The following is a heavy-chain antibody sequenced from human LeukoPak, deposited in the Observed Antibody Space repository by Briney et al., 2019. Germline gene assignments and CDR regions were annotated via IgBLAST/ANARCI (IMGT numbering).Heavy chain of an antibody. D-gene: IGHD4/OR15-4a*01. Sequence: GGSLRPSCAASGFTFSIYGMSWGRQAPGKGLEGVSTLSSRGGNSYYADSVKGRFTISRDNSKNMLFLQMNSLRVEDTAVYYCTRAQTMVAYPFLYWGQGTLVTVSS. V-gene: IGHV3-23*01. CDR3: TRAQTMVAYPFLY. CDR1: GFTFSIYG. CDR2: LSSRGGNS. J-gene: IGHJ4*02.